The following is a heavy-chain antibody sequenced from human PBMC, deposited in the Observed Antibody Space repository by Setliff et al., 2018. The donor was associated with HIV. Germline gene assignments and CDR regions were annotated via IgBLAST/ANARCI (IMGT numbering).Heavy chain of an antibody. D-gene: IGHD2-15*01. CDR3: ARVPLYCSGGKCFSISAFHI. CDR1: GYSISTAYY. J-gene: IGHJ3*02. CDR2: VYHSGTT. V-gene: IGHV4-38-2*01. Sequence: SETLSLTCAVSGYSISTAYYWGWIRQPPGKGLEWIGSVYHSGTTYYNPSLKSRVTISVDTSKNQFSLKLSSVTAADTAVYYCARVPLYCSGGKCFSISAFHIWGQGTTVTVSS.